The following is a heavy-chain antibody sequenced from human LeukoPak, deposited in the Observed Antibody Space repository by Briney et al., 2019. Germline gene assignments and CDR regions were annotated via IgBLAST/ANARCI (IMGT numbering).Heavy chain of an antibody. J-gene: IGHJ3*02. CDR1: GYSFTSYW. CDR2: IYPGDSDT. V-gene: IGHV5-51*01. D-gene: IGHD3-3*01. Sequence: GESLKISCKGSGYSFTSYWIGWVRQMPGEGLEWMGIIYPGDSDTRYSPSFQGQVTISADKSISTAYLQWSSLKASDTAMYYCARVRFLEWPSDAFDIWGQGTMVTVSS. CDR3: ARVRFLEWPSDAFDI.